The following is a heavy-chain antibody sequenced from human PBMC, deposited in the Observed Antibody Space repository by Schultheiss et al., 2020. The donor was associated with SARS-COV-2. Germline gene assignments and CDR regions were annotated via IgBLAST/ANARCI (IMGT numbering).Heavy chain of an antibody. CDR3: ARSYSSSWYWLRYYYGMDV. CDR2: ISSSGSTI. V-gene: IGHV3-48*04. D-gene: IGHD6-13*01. CDR1: GFTFSSYS. Sequence: GGSLRLSCAASGFTFSSYSMNWVRQAPGKGLEWVSYISSSGSTIYYADSVKGRFTISRDNAKNSLYLQMNSLRAEDTAVYYCARSYSSSWYWLRYYYGMDVWGQGTTVTVSS. J-gene: IGHJ6*02.